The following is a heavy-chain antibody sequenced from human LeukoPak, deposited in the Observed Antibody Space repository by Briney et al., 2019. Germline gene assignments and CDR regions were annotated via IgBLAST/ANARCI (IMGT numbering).Heavy chain of an antibody. V-gene: IGHV3-11*04. CDR1: GSTFSDYY. CDR3: ARVYQQLRLFDY. D-gene: IGHD6-13*01. J-gene: IGHJ4*02. Sequence: GGSLRLSSAASGSTFSDYYMSWIRQAPGKGLEWVSYISSSGSTIYYADSVKGRFTISRDNAKNSLYLQMNSLRAEDTAVYYCARVYQQLRLFDYWGQGTLVTVSS. CDR2: ISSSGSTI.